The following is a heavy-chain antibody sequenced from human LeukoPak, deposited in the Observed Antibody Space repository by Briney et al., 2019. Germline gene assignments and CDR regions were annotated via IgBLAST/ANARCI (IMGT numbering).Heavy chain of an antibody. Sequence: ASVNVSCKASGYTFTSYAMHWVRQAPGQRLEWMGWINAGNGNTKYSQKFQGRVTITRDTSASTAYMELSSLRSEDTAVYYCARTDRDDYGDYPKGLIRSYNWFDPWGQGTLVTVSS. J-gene: IGHJ5*02. CDR1: GYTFTSYA. V-gene: IGHV1-3*01. CDR3: ARTDRDDYGDYPKGLIRSYNWFDP. CDR2: INAGNGNT. D-gene: IGHD4-17*01.